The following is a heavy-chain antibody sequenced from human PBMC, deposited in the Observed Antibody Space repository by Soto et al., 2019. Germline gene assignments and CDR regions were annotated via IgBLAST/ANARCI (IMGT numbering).Heavy chain of an antibody. Sequence: GGSLRLSCAASGFTFSSYEMNWVRQAPGKGLEWVSYISSSGSTIYYADSVKGRFTISRDNAKNSLYLQMNSLRAEDTAVYYCARGTDYGGNSGDWYFDLWGRGTLVTVS. V-gene: IGHV3-48*03. D-gene: IGHD4-17*01. J-gene: IGHJ2*01. CDR3: ARGTDYGGNSGDWYFDL. CDR2: ISSSGSTI. CDR1: GFTFSSYE.